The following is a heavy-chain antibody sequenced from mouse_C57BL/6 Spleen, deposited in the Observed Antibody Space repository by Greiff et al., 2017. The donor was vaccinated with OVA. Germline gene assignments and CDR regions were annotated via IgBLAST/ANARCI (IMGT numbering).Heavy chain of an antibody. J-gene: IGHJ2*01. CDR3: ASIYYDYDWEYYFDY. CDR1: GYTFTDYY. Sequence: VQLKQSGPVLVKPGASVKMSCKASGYTFTDYYMNWVKQSHGKSLEWIGVINPYNGGTSYNQKFKGKATLTVDKSSSTAYMELNSLTSEDSAVYYCASIYYDYDWEYYFDYWGQGTTLTVSS. V-gene: IGHV1-19*01. CDR2: INPYNGGT. D-gene: IGHD2-4*01.